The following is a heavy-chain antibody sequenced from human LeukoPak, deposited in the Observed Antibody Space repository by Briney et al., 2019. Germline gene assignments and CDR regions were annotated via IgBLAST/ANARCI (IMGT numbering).Heavy chain of an antibody. D-gene: IGHD3-16*01. J-gene: IGHJ6*03. CDR3: ARAGGLLFYDYVWGGVDYYYMDV. Sequence: ASVKVSCKTAGNTFTRYYMHWVRQAPGQGLEWMGIINPSNGRTSYTQKFQGRVTMTRDMSTTTFYMELSSLRSEDTAVYYCARAGGLLFYDYVWGGVDYYYMDVWGKGTTVTISS. CDR1: GNTFTRYY. CDR2: INPSNGRT. V-gene: IGHV1-46*01.